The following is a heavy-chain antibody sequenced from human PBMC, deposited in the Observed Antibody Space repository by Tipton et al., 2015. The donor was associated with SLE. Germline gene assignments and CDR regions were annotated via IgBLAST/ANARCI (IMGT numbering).Heavy chain of an antibody. CDR2: INYGGIA. CDR1: GGSIRSDDYY. V-gene: IGHV4-30-4*08. CDR3: ATELFRGYTSGWGPDY. Sequence: TLSLTCTVSGGSIRSDDYYWTWIRQHPGKGLEWIGHINYGGIAYYNPSLKSRVTMSVDRSKNQFSLRLTSVTAADTAVYYCATELFRGYTSGWGPDYWGQGTLVTVSS. J-gene: IGHJ4*02. D-gene: IGHD6-19*01.